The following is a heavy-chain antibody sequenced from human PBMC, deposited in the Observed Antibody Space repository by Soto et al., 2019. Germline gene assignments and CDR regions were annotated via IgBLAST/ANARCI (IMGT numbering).Heavy chain of an antibody. CDR2: INPSSGGT. D-gene: IGHD6-19*01. CDR3: ARVGVPVSDWHSSGLALDY. Sequence: ASVKSCCKTSGYSFTGYYMHWVRQAPGQGPEWIGWINPSSGGTKYAQRFQGRVTMTRDTSISTANMELSSLKSDDTAVYYCARVGVPVSDWHSSGLALDYWGQGTLVTVS. V-gene: IGHV1-2*02. CDR1: GYSFTGYY. J-gene: IGHJ4*02.